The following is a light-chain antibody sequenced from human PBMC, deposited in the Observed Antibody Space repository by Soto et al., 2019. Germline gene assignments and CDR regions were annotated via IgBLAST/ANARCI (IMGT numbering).Light chain of an antibody. J-gene: IGKJ4*01. Sequence: EIVITQSPATLSVSPGDRVTLSCRASQSVRSTSAWYQQKPGQAPRLLIYGASTRATGLPARFSGSGYETEFTLTISSLQSEDFAVYYCQQYNTWPLTFGGGTKVDIK. CDR1: QSVRST. CDR2: GAS. CDR3: QQYNTWPLT. V-gene: IGKV3-15*01.